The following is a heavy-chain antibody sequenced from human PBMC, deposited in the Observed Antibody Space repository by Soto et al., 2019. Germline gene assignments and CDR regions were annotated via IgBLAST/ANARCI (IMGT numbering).Heavy chain of an antibody. CDR1: GFTFSSYG. D-gene: IGHD3-22*01. J-gene: IGHJ4*02. Sequence: QVQLVESGGGVVQPGRSLRLSCAASGFTFSSYGMHWVRQAPGKGLEWVAVIWYDGSKKYYADSVKGRFTISRDSSKNTVYLQMNSLRAEDSAVYYCARDGGHDSTGYYYDEFDYWGQGTLVTVSS. CDR2: IWYDGSKK. CDR3: ARDGGHDSTGYYYDEFDY. V-gene: IGHV3-33*01.